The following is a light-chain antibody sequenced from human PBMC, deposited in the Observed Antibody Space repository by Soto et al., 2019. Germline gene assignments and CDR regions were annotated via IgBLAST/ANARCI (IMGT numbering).Light chain of an antibody. J-gene: IGKJ1*01. CDR1: QSISSY. V-gene: IGKV1-39*01. CDR3: QQSYSTPQT. Sequence: DIQMTQSPSSLSASVGDRVTITCRASQSISSYLNWYQQKPGKAPKLLIYAASSLQSGVPSRFSGSGSGTDFTLTISILKPEDFATYYCQQSYSTPQTFGQGTK. CDR2: AAS.